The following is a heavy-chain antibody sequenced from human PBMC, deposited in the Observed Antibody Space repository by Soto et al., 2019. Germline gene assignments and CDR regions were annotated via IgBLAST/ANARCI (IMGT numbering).Heavy chain of an antibody. D-gene: IGHD3-22*01. CDR1: GGSISSGSYY. CDR3: ARVNIINMIVTVLDS. CDR2: ISYSGST. Sequence: PSETLSLTCTVSGGSISSGSYYWSWSRQRPGQGLEWIGYISYSGSTYYNPSLKSRLTISADTSKNQFALKLSSVTAADTAVYYCARVNIINMIVTVLDSWGQGTLVTVSS. V-gene: IGHV4-31*03. J-gene: IGHJ4*02.